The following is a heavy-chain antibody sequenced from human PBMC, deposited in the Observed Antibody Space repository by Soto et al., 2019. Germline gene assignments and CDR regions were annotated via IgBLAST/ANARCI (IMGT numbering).Heavy chain of an antibody. V-gene: IGHV3-7*01. CDR3: ARGYCSGGSCYRIGGAFEI. CDR1: GFTFSSYW. Sequence: GGSLRLSCAASGFTFSSYWMSWVRQAPGKGLEWVANIKQDGSEKYYVDSVKGRFTISRDNAKNSLYLQMNSLRAEDTAVYYCARGYCSGGSCYRIGGAFEIWGQGTMVTVSS. J-gene: IGHJ3*02. CDR2: IKQDGSEK. D-gene: IGHD2-15*01.